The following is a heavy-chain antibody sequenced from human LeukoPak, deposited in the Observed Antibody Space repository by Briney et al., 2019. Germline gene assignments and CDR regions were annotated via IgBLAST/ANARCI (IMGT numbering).Heavy chain of an antibody. Sequence: GGSLRLSCATSGFYFESYAMSWVRQAPGKGLEWVSGVSGSGASIYYADSVKGRFTISRDSSKNTLYLQLNSLRVEDTAVYYCARVYGSSNYYYDRYYYYMDAWGRGTTVTVSS. CDR2: VSGSGASI. D-gene: IGHD3-22*01. CDR3: ARVYGSSNYYYDRYYYYMDA. CDR1: GFYFESYA. V-gene: IGHV3-23*01. J-gene: IGHJ6*03.